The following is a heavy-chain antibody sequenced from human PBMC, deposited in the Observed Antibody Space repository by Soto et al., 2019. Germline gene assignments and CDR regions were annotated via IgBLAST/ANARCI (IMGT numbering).Heavy chain of an antibody. Sequence: GASVKVSCKASGYTFTSYYMHWVRQAPGQGLERMGIINPSGGSTSYAQKFQGRVTMTRDTSTSTVYMELSSLRSEDTAVYYCARDGIAARRGGDYYYGMDVWGQGTTVTVSS. CDR3: ARDGIAARRGGDYYYGMDV. CDR2: INPSGGST. D-gene: IGHD6-6*01. V-gene: IGHV1-46*01. J-gene: IGHJ6*02. CDR1: GYTFTSYY.